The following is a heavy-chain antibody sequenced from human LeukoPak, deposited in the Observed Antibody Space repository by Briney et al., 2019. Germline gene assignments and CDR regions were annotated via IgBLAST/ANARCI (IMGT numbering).Heavy chain of an antibody. CDR2: INPNSGGT. D-gene: IGHD3-10*01. V-gene: IGHV1-2*02. CDR1: GYTFTGYY. J-gene: IGHJ4*02. Sequence: ASVKVSCKASGYTFTGYYMHWVRQAPGQGLEWMGWINPNSGGTNYAQKLQGRVTMTTDTSTSTAYMELRSLRSDDTAVYYCARDEASWFGELLNYFDYWGQGTLVTVSS. CDR3: ARDEASWFGELLNYFDY.